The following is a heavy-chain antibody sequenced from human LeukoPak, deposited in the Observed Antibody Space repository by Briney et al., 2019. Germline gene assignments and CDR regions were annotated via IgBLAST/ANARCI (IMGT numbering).Heavy chain of an antibody. J-gene: IGHJ4*02. Sequence: ASVKVSCKAPGYTFTSYGISWVRQAPGQGLEWMGWISAYNGNTDYAQSLQGRVTMTIDTSTSTVYMEWRSLGSDDTAVYYCARDVGRSYDLDYWGQGTLVTVSS. D-gene: IGHD3-16*01. CDR3: ARDVGRSYDLDY. CDR2: ISAYNGNT. V-gene: IGHV1-18*01. CDR1: GYTFTSYG.